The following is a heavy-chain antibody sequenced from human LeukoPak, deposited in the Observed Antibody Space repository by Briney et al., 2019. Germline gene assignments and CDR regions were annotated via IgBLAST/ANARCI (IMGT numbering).Heavy chain of an antibody. CDR3: ARGLYCSSTSCYYNWFDP. D-gene: IGHD2-2*01. V-gene: IGHV1-2*02. CDR1: GYTFTAYY. CDR2: SNPNSGDT. J-gene: IGHJ5*02. Sequence: GASVKVSCKASGYTFTAYYMHWVRQAPGQGLEWRGWSNPNSGDTNYAQKFQGRVTMTRDASISTAYMELSRLRSDDTAVYYCARGLYCSSTSCYYNWFDPWGQGTLVTVSS.